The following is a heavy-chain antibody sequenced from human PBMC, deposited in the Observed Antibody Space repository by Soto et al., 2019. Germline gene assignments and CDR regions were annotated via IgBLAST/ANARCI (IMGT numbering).Heavy chain of an antibody. CDR3: ARDLYDSSGYPYYYYYYGMDV. D-gene: IGHD3-22*01. CDR2: INPSGGST. V-gene: IGHV1-46*01. J-gene: IGHJ6*02. Sequence: ASVKVSCKASGYTFTSYYMHWVRQAPGQGLEWMGIINPSGGSTSYAQKFQGRVTMTRDTSTSTVYMELSSLRSEDTAVYYCARDLYDSSGYPYYYYYYGMDVWGQGTTVTVSS. CDR1: GYTFTSYY.